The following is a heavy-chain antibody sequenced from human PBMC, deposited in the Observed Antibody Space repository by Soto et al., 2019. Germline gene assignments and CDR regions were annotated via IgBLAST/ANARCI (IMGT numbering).Heavy chain of an antibody. D-gene: IGHD3-16*01. Sequence: QLQLQESGSGLVKPSQTLSLTCAVSGGSISSGGYSWSWIRQPPGKGLEWIGYIYHSGSTYYNPFPSSRVTRSVARSKNQFSLKLSSVTAADTAVYYCARARGHYVYSYADWGQGTLVTVSS. CDR2: IYHSGST. CDR3: ARARGHYVYSYAD. CDR1: GGSISSGGYS. J-gene: IGHJ4*02. V-gene: IGHV4-30-2*01.